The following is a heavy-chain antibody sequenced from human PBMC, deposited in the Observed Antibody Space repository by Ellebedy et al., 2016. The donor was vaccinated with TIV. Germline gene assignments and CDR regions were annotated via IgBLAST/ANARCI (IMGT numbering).Heavy chain of an antibody. V-gene: IGHV1-8*01. Sequence: ASSVKVSCKTSGYTFGSFDIIWVRQATGQGLEWMGWMNPHSANTGLAEKFRYRVTLTGDTSTDTAYMELNRRRPEDTAVYYCARARRTPLWADNWGQGTLLTVSS. D-gene: IGHD3-16*01. J-gene: IGHJ4*02. CDR1: GYTFGSFD. CDR2: MNPHSANT. CDR3: ARARRTPLWADN.